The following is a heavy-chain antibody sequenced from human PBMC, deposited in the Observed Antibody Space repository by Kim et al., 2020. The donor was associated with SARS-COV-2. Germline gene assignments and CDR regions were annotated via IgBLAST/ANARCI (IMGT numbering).Heavy chain of an antibody. Sequence: GGSLRLSCVASGFTFSRRAMSWVRQVPGKGLEWIASVNNNNNPYYADSVKGRFTVSRDITKDTLYLQMNSLRADDTALYYCAKDHPSSGWPTFDSWGQGTLVAVSS. D-gene: IGHD6-19*01. V-gene: IGHV3-23*05. J-gene: IGHJ4*02. CDR3: AKDHPSSGWPTFDS. CDR1: GFTFSRRA. CDR2: VNNNNNP.